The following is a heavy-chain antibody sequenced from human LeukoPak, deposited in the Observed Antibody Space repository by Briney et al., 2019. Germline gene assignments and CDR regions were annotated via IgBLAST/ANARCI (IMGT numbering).Heavy chain of an antibody. CDR1: GGSISSSSYY. CDR2: IYYSGST. CDR3: ARLNDYGDYVAH. J-gene: IGHJ4*02. D-gene: IGHD4-17*01. V-gene: IGHV4-39*01. Sequence: SETLYLTCTVSGGSISSSSYYWGWIRQPPGKGLEWIGNIYYSGSTYYNPSLKSRVTISEDTSKNQFSLKLSSVTAADTAVYYCARLNDYGDYVAHWGQGTLVTVSS.